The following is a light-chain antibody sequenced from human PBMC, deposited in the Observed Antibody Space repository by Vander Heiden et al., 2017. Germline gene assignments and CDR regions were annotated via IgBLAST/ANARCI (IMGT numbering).Light chain of an antibody. CDR1: SSDYGSYNL. J-gene: IGLJ2*01. V-gene: IGLV2-23*02. CDR3: GSYAGSRT. CDR2: EVS. Sequence: QSALTQPASVSGSPGQSITISCTGTSSDYGSYNLVSWYQQHQGKAPKLMIYEVSKRPAGVCNRFSGSKSCNTASLTISGLQAEDEADYDCGSYAGSRTIGGGTKLTVL.